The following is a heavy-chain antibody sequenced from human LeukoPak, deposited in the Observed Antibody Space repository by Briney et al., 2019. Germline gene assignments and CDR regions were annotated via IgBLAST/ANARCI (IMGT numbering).Heavy chain of an antibody. CDR2: ISYDGSNK. J-gene: IGHJ4*02. D-gene: IGHD2-2*01. CDR1: GFTFSSYG. Sequence: HPGGSLRLSCAASGFTFSSYGMHWVRQAPGKGLEWVALISYDGSNKYYVDSVKGRFTISRDNSKNTLYLQMNSLRAEDTAVYYCAKDPCTTTSCYAVDYWGQGTLVTVSS. V-gene: IGHV3-30*18. CDR3: AKDPCTTTSCYAVDY.